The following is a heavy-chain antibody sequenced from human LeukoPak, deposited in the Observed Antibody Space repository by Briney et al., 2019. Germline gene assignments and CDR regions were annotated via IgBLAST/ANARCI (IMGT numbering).Heavy chain of an antibody. J-gene: IGHJ4*02. V-gene: IGHV4-34*01. Sequence: LETLSLTCAVYGGSFSGYYWSWIRQPPGKGLEWIGEINHSGSTNYNPSLKSRVTISVDTSKNQFSLKLSSVTAADTAVYYCARGPLGYCSSTSCYIFDYWGQGTLVTVSS. CDR2: INHSGST. D-gene: IGHD2-2*02. CDR3: ARGPLGYCSSTSCYIFDY. CDR1: GGSFSGYY.